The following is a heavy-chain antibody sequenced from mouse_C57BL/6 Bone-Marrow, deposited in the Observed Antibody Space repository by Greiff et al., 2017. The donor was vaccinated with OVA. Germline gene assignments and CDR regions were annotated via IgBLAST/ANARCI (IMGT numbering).Heavy chain of an antibody. Sequence: QVHVKQPGAELVKPGASVKLSCKASGYTFTSYWMHWVKQRPGRGLEWIGRIDPNSGGTKYNEKFKSKATLTVDKPSSTAYMQLSSLTSEDSAVYYCARRGLLPYYYAMDYWGQGTSVTVSS. CDR2: IDPNSGGT. D-gene: IGHD2-3*01. CDR3: ARRGLLPYYYAMDY. V-gene: IGHV1-72*01. J-gene: IGHJ4*01. CDR1: GYTFTSYW.